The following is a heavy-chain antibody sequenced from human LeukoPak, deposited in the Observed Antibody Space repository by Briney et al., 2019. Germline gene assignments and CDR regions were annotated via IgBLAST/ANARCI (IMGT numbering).Heavy chain of an antibody. D-gene: IGHD6-19*01. CDR2: ISAYNGNT. V-gene: IGHV1-18*01. CDR3: ARVRDSSGWYYFDY. Sequence: ASVKVSCKASGYTFTSYGISWVRQAPGQGLEWMGWISAYNGNTNYPQKLQGRVTMTTDTSTSTAYMELRSLRSDDTAVYYCARVRDSSGWYYFDYWGQGTLVTVSS. CDR1: GYTFTSYG. J-gene: IGHJ4*02.